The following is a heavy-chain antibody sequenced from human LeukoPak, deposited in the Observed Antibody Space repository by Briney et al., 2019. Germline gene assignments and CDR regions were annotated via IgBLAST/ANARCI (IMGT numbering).Heavy chain of an antibody. V-gene: IGHV3-48*02. J-gene: IGHJ4*02. D-gene: IGHD1-26*01. CDR2: ISTSGSAM. CDR3: ASSGSYRFDY. CDR1: GFTFSRYT. Sequence: GGSLRLSCAASGFTFSRYTMNWVRQAPGKGLEWVSHISTSGSAMYYADSVKGRFTISRDNAKDSLYLQMNSLRDEATAVYYCASSGSYRFDYWGQGTLVTVSS.